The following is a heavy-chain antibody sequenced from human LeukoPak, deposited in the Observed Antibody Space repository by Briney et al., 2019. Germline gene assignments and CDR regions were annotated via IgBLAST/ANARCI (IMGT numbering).Heavy chain of an antibody. Sequence: SETLSLTCTVSGASISSYYWSWIRQPAGKGLEWIGRIYTSGSTNYNPSLQSRVTMSVDTSRNQFSLRLSSVTAADTAVYYCARAIVNTGDFDYWGQGTLVTVSS. CDR1: GASISSYY. CDR3: ARAIVNTGDFDY. J-gene: IGHJ4*02. V-gene: IGHV4-4*07. D-gene: IGHD1-14*01. CDR2: IYTSGST.